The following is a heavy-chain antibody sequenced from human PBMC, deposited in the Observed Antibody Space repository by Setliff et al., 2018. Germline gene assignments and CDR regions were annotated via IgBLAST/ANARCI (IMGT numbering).Heavy chain of an antibody. V-gene: IGHV4-39*01. D-gene: IGHD2-15*01. CDR1: GDSISSSSYY. CDR3: ARLPGYCNGGNCYGYYTFDI. CDR2: INYSGIT. Sequence: PSETLSLTCSVSGDSISSSSYYWGWIRQPPGKGLEWIGSINYSGITYYSPSLKSRVIVSVDTSKNQFSLKLSSVTAADTAVYYCARLPGYCNGGNCYGYYTFDIWAQGTMVTVSS. J-gene: IGHJ3*02.